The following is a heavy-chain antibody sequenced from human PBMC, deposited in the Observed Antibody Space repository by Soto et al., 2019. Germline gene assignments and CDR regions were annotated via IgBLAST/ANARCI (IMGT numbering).Heavy chain of an antibody. Sequence: EVQVLATGGGLIQPGGSLRLSCAASGFTVNSNYMSWVRQAPGEGLQWVSITNTGGTTYYADSVKGRFTVSRDNSKNKMYLQMNGVRAEDTAVYYCAKGDGFILAVWGQGTTVSVSS. CDR2: TNTGGTT. V-gene: IGHV3-53*05. D-gene: IGHD1-26*01. J-gene: IGHJ6*02. CDR3: AKGDGFILAV. CDR1: GFTVNSNY.